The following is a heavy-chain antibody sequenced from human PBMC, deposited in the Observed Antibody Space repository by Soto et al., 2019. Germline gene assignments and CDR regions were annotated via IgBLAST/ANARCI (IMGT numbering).Heavy chain of an antibody. CDR2: ISSGGST. J-gene: IGHJ6*03. Sequence: PGGSLRLSCAASGFTFSSYAMSWVRQAPGKGLEWVSTISSGGSTYHADSVKGRFTISRDNSKNTLYLQMNSLRADDTAVYSCESQRGVGPTWTNYYYYYYRDVWGKGTTATVSS. CDR1: GFTFSSYA. V-gene: IGHV3-23*01. D-gene: IGHD2-8*01. CDR3: ESQRGVGPTWTNYYYYYYRDV.